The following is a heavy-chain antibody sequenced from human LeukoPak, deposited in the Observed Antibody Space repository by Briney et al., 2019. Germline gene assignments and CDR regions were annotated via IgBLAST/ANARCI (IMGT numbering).Heavy chain of an antibody. J-gene: IGHJ4*02. D-gene: IGHD3-3*01. CDR3: ASYLPFGVVQTFDY. CDR2: ISSSSSYI. Sequence: KTGGSLRLSCAASVFTFSSYSMNWVRQAPGKGLEWVSSISSSSSYIYYADSVKGRFTISKDNAKNSLYLQMNSLRAEDTAVYYCASYLPFGVVQTFDYWGQGTLVTVSS. V-gene: IGHV3-21*01. CDR1: VFTFSSYS.